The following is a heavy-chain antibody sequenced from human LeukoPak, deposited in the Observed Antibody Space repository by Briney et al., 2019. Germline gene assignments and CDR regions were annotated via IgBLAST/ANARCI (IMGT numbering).Heavy chain of an antibody. CDR3: ARDEYYYGSGRVMGFI. D-gene: IGHD3-10*01. CDR2: INHSGST. V-gene: IGHV4-34*01. J-gene: IGHJ4*02. Sequence: SETLSLTCAVYGGSFSGYYWSWIHQPPGKGLEWIGEINHSGSTNYNPSLKSRVTISVDTSKNQFSLKLSSVTAADTAVYYCARDEYYYGSGRVMGFIWGQGTLVTVFS. CDR1: GGSFSGYY.